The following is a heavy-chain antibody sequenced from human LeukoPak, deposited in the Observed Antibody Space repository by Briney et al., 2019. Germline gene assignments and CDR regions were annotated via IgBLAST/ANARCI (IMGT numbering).Heavy chain of an antibody. Sequence: NSSETLSLTCTVSGVSISSYYWSWIRQPPGKGLGWIGYIYYSGSTNYNPSLKSRVTISVDTSKNQFSLKLSSVTAADTAVYYCAGTWDDIVVVPAAISGWFDPWGQGTLVTVPS. CDR2: IYYSGST. CDR3: AGTWDDIVVVPAAISGWFDP. V-gene: IGHV4-59*01. D-gene: IGHD2-2*01. CDR1: GVSISSYY. J-gene: IGHJ5*02.